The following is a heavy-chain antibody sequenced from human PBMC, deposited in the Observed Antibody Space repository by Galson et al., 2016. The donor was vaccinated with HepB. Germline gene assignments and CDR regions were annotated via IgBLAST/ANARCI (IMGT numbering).Heavy chain of an antibody. CDR1: GYPISDDYF. V-gene: IGHV4-38-2*02. J-gene: IGHJ4*02. CDR3: ARASRCILGPPPQGLHFDY. CDR2: VYYGKT. Sequence: SETLSLTCTVSGYPISDDYFWGWIRQPPGKGLEWIGSVYYGKTYYNPSLKSRVNVSLDTSHNPFSLKLSSVTAADAAVYYCARASRCILGPPPQGLHFDYWGQGTLVTVSS. D-gene: IGHD1-26*01.